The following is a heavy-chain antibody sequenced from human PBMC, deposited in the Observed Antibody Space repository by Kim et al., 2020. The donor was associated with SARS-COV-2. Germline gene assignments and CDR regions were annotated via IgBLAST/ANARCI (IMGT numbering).Heavy chain of an antibody. D-gene: IGHD6-19*01. V-gene: IGHV3-9*01. CDR3: AKDSGASIAVAGGNYFDY. Sequence: GRFTISRDNAKNSLYLQMNSLRAEDTALYYCAKDSGASIAVAGGNYFDYWGQGTLVTVSS. J-gene: IGHJ4*02.